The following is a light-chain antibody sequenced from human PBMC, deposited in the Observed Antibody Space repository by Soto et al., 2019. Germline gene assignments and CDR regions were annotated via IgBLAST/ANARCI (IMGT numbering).Light chain of an antibody. Sequence: QSVLTQPPSVSGAPGQRVTISCTGSSSNIGAGFDVHWYQQFPGTAPKLLIYGNNNRPSGVPDRFSGSKSGISASLAITGLQAEDEADYYCQSYDTSLSALFGGGTKVTVL. V-gene: IGLV1-40*01. CDR1: SSNIGAGFD. CDR2: GNN. J-gene: IGLJ2*01. CDR3: QSYDTSLSAL.